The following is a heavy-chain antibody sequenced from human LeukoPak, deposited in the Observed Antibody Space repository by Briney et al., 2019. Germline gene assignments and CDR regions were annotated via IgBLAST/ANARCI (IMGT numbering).Heavy chain of an antibody. Sequence: ASVKVSCKASGYTFTSYAMHWVRQAPGQRLEWMGWINAGKGNTKYSQKFQGRVTITRDTSASTAYMELSSLRSEDTAVYYCARELTMVRGVIRPFDYWGQGTLVTVSS. V-gene: IGHV1-3*01. D-gene: IGHD3-10*01. J-gene: IGHJ4*02. CDR3: ARELTMVRGVIRPFDY. CDR2: INAGKGNT. CDR1: GYTFTSYA.